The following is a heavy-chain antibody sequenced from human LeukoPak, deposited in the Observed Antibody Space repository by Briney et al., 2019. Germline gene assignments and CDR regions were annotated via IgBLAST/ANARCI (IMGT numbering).Heavy chain of an antibody. CDR2: ISSSSSYI. D-gene: IGHD5-24*01. CDR1: GFTFSSYS. V-gene: IGHV3-21*01. J-gene: IGHJ3*02. CDR3: ARDHGVEMATIDGRDAFDI. Sequence: GGSLRLSCAASGFTFSSYSMNWVRQAPGKGLEWVSSISSSSSYIYYADSVKGRFTISRDNAKNSLYLQMNSLRAEDTAVYCCARDHGVEMATIDGRDAFDIWGQGTMVTVSS.